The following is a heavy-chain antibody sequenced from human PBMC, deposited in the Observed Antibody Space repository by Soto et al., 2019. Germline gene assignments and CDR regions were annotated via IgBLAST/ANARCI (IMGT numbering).Heavy chain of an antibody. Sequence: SETLSLTCTVSGGSISSGGYYWSWIRQHPGKGLEWIGYIYYSGSTYYNPSLKSRVTISVDTLYLQMNSLRAEDTAVYYCASNTRYDPPDYWGQGTLVTVSS. V-gene: IGHV4-31*03. CDR1: GGSISSGGYY. D-gene: IGHD3-16*01. J-gene: IGHJ4*02. CDR2: IYYSGST. CDR3: ASNTRYDPPDY.